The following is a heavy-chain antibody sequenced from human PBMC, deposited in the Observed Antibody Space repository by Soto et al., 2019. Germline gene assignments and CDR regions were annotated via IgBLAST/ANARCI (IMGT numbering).Heavy chain of an antibody. D-gene: IGHD2-2*02. J-gene: IGHJ6*02. V-gene: IGHV1-8*01. CDR3: ARLDCISTSCYSYYYGMDV. CDR1: GYTFTSYD. Sequence: QVQLVQSGAEVKKPGASVKVSCKASGYTFTSYDINWVRQATGQGLEWMGWMNPNSGNTGYAQKFQGRVTMTRNTXXSXGXXELSSMRSEDMAVYYCARLDCISTSCYSYYYGMDVWGQGTTVTGSS. CDR2: MNPNSGNT.